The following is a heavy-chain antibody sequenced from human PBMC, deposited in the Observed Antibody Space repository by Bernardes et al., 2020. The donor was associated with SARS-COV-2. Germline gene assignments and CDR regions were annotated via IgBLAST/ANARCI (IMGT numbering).Heavy chain of an antibody. J-gene: IGHJ4*02. D-gene: IGHD6-13*01. CDR1: GGSISSSSSY. CDR2: IYYSGST. V-gene: IGHV4-39*01. CDR3: ARRTSFSFSIAAAGTRASTFEY. Sequence: ETLSIPCTVSGGSISSSSSYWGWIRQPPGKGLEWIGSIYYSGSTYYNPSLKSRVTISVDTSKNQFSLKLSSVTAADTAVYYCARRTSFSFSIAAAGTRASTFEYWGQGNLVTVSS.